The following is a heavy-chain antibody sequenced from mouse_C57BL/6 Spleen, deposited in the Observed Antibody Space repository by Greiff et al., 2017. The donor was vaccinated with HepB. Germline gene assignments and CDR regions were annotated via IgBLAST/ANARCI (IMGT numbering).Heavy chain of an antibody. CDR1: GYAFTNYL. D-gene: IGHD1-1*01. CDR3: ARGGFITTVVATDFDY. Sequence: VQLQQSGAELVRPGTSVKVSCKASGYAFTNYLIEWVKQRPGQGLEWIGVINPGSGGTNYNEKFKGKATLTADKSSSTAYMQLSSLTSEDSAVYFCARGGFITTVVATDFDYWGQGTTLTVSS. CDR2: INPGSGGT. J-gene: IGHJ2*01. V-gene: IGHV1-54*01.